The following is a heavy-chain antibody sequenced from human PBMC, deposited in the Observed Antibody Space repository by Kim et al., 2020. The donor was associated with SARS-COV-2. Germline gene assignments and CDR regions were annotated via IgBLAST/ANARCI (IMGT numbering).Heavy chain of an antibody. J-gene: IGHJ4*02. D-gene: IGHD6-19*01. Sequence: VWALRLSCAASGFTFSSYSMNWVRQAPGKGLEWISSISSSSSYIYYADSVKGRCTISRDNARASLYLQMNSLRAEDTAVYYCARVLTSGWSYFDYWGQGTLVTVSS. CDR1: GFTFSSYS. CDR3: ARVLTSGWSYFDY. CDR2: ISSSSSYI. V-gene: IGHV3-21*04.